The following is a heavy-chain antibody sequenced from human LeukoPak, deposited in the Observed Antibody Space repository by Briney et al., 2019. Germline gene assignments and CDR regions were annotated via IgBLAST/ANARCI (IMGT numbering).Heavy chain of an antibody. J-gene: IGHJ6*04. CDR1: AFTFNSFC. V-gene: IGHV3-7*03. Sequence: GGSLTLSCAAYAFTFNSFCMGWVRQAPGKGLEWVANIKKDGRKKYYVHSVRGRFTISRDNAKNSLYLQMSSLRAEDTAVYYCARDFLAFTSIYGMDVWGKGTTVTVSS. CDR3: ARDFLAFTSIYGMDV. CDR2: IKKDGRKK.